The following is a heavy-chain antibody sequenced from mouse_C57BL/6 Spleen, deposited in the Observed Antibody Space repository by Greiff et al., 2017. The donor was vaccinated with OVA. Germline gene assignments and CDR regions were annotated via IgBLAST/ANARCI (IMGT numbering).Heavy chain of an antibody. V-gene: IGHV6-3*01. CDR3: TGKAMDY. CDR2: IRLKSDNYAT. Sequence: EVKVEEPGGGLVQPGGSMKLSCVASGFTFSNYWMNWVRQSPEKGLEWVGQIRLKSDNYATHYAESVKGRLTISRDDSKSSVYLQMNNLRAEGTGIYYCTGKAMDYWGQGTSVTVAS. CDR1: GFTFSNYW. J-gene: IGHJ4*01.